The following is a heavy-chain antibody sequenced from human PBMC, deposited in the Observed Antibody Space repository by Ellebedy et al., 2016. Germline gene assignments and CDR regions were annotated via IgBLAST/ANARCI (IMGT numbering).Heavy chain of an antibody. CDR2: IIPIFGTA. Sequence: SVKVSXXASGGTFSSYAISWVRQTPGQGLEWMGGIIPIFGTANYAQKFQCRVTITADESTSTAYMELSSLRSEDTAVYYCAREYKGAAPFDPWGQGTLVTVYS. CDR3: AREYKGAAPFDP. V-gene: IGHV1-69*13. CDR1: GGTFSSYA. D-gene: IGHD1-14*01. J-gene: IGHJ5*02.